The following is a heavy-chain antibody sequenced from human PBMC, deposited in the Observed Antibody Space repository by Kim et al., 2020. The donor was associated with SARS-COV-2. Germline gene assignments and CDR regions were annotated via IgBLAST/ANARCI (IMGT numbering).Heavy chain of an antibody. D-gene: IGHD3-10*01. CDR3: AKGVRGVIITSHFDY. V-gene: IGHV3-30*02. Sequence: DSVKGQLTIPRDNSKNTLYLQMNSLRDEDTAVYYCAKGVRGVIITSHFDYWGQGTLVTVSS. J-gene: IGHJ4*02.